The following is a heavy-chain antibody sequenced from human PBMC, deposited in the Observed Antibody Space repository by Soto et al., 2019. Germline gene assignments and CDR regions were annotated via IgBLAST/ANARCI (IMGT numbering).Heavy chain of an antibody. CDR3: ARGPRVSSTGTGAH. D-gene: IGHD1-1*01. CDR2: ISDDGSTA. Sequence: GGSLRLSCSVSGFTFSAYWMHWVRQVPGKGLTWVSRISDDGSTATYADSVKGRYVISRDNAKNSLYLEMNTLRADDSGLYYCARGPRVSSTGTGAHWGRGTLVTVSS. V-gene: IGHV3-74*01. CDR1: GFTFSAYW. J-gene: IGHJ4*02.